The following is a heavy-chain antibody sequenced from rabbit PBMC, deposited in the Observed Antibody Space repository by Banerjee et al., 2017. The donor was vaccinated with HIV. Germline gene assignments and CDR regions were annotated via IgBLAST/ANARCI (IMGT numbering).Heavy chain of an antibody. D-gene: IGHD6-1*01. CDR3: ARDQRDYTDGYTNYGYGMDL. CDR2: IAGDKGRP. CDR1: GFDLSSYYY. V-gene: IGHV1S43*01. Sequence: QEQLEESGGGLVKPEGSLTLTCKASGFDLSSYYYMNWVRQAPGKGLEWIGSIAGDKGRPYSASWVSGRFTISSDKAQNTVDLQMQSLTAVDRATYFCARDQRDYTDGYTNYGYGMDLWGQGTLVTVS. J-gene: IGHJ6*01.